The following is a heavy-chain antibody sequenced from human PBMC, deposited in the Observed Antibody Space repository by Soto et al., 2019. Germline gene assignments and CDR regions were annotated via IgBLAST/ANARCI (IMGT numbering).Heavy chain of an antibody. J-gene: IGHJ5*02. CDR3: ARGPRYCSTTKCFSGVTWFDP. Sequence: ASVKVSCKASGGTFSSYAISWVRQAPGQGLEWMGWISSYNGNTNYAQKVQGRVTLTTDTSTSTTYMELRSLRSDDTAVYYCARGPRYCSTTKCFSGVTWFDPWGQGTLVTVSS. CDR1: GGTFSSYA. V-gene: IGHV1-18*01. CDR2: ISSYNGNT. D-gene: IGHD2-2*01.